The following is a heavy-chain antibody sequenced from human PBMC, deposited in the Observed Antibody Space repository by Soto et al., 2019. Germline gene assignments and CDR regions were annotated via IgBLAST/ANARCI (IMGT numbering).Heavy chain of an antibody. Sequence: PSETLSLTCTVSGGSISSGDYYWSWIRQPPGKGLEWIGYIYYSGSTYYNPSLKSRVSISVDTSKNQFSLKLTSVTAADTAVYYCARGTSGYDAGYNWFDPWGQGTLVTVS. J-gene: IGHJ5*02. CDR2: IYYSGST. V-gene: IGHV4-30-4*01. D-gene: IGHD5-12*01. CDR3: ARGTSGYDAGYNWFDP. CDR1: GGSISSGDYY.